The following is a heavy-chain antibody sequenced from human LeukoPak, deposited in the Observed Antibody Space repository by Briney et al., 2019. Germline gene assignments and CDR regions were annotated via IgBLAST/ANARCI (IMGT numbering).Heavy chain of an antibody. J-gene: IGHJ3*02. CDR1: GGSISSYY. CDR2: IYTSGST. V-gene: IGHV4-4*07. CDR3: ASAYYDSSGYWTDAFDI. D-gene: IGHD3-22*01. Sequence: SETLSLTCTVSGGSISSYYWSWIRQPAGKGLEWIGRIYTSGSTNYNPSLKSRVTMSVDTSKNQFSLKLSSVTAADTAVYYCASAYYDSSGYWTDAFDIWGRGTMVTVSS.